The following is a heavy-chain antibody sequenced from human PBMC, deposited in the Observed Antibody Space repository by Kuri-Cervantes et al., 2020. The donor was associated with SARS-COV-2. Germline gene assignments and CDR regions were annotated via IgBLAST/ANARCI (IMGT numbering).Heavy chain of an antibody. CDR1: GGSISSYY. CDR3: ARARYSSSYLYNWFDP. Sequence: SETLSLTSTVSGGSISSYYWSWSRQPAGKGLEWIGRIYTSGSTNYNPSLKIRVTMSVDTSKNQFSLKLRSVTAADTVVYYCARARYSSSYLYNWFDPWGQGTLVTVSS. J-gene: IGHJ5*02. V-gene: IGHV4-4*07. D-gene: IGHD6-13*01. CDR2: IYTSGST.